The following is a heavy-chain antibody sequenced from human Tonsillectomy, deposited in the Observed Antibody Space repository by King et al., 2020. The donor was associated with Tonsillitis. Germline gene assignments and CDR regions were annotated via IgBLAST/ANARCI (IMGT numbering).Heavy chain of an antibody. CDR3: ARAPFQGGGTFLDF. J-gene: IGHJ4*02. CDR2: ISYDGTKK. CDR1: AFTFSRYA. Sequence: VQLVESGGGVVQPGGSLRLSCAASAFTFSRYAMHWVRQAPGKGQDWVAVISYDGTKKYYADSVKGRFTISRDNSKNTLYLQMNSLRAEDTAVYYCARAPFQGGGTFLDFWGQGTLVTVPS. D-gene: IGHD3-16*01. V-gene: IGHV3-30*01.